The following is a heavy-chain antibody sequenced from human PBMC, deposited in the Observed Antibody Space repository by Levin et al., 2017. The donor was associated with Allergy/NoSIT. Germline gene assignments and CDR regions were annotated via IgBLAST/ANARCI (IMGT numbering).Heavy chain of an antibody. V-gene: IGHV3-30-3*01. CDR3: ARGFREQWRVLNWYFDL. Sequence: PGGSLRLSCAASGFTFSSYSMHWVRQAPGKGLEWVAAISYDGTNKYYADSVRGRFTISRDNSKNTLYLEMNSLRAEDTAVSYCARGFREQWRVLNWYFDLWGRGTLVTVSS. CDR1: GFTFSSYS. CDR2: ISYDGTNK. J-gene: IGHJ2*01. D-gene: IGHD6-19*01.